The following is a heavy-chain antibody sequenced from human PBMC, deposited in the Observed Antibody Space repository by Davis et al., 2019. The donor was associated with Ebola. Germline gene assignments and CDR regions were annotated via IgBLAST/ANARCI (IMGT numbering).Heavy chain of an antibody. CDR2: IYNGGST. D-gene: IGHD6-13*01. J-gene: IGHJ4*02. CDR1: GFTFSSYA. V-gene: IGHV3-23*01. Sequence: GESLKISCAASGFTFSSYAMSWVRQAPGKGLEWVSVIYNGGSTYYADSVKGRFTIPRDNSKNTLYLQMNSLRAEDTAVYYCARVVYSSSWYNYWGQGTLVTVSS. CDR3: ARVVYSSSWYNY.